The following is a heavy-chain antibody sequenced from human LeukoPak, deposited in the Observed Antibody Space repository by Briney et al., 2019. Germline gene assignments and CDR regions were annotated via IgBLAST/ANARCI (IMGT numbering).Heavy chain of an antibody. CDR3: ARAYYDYVWGSYRPPPFDY. CDR1: GCTFTGYY. Sequence: ASVKVSCKAFGCTFTGYYMHWVRQAPGQGLEWMGRINPNSGGTNYAQKFQGRVTMTRDTSISTAYMELSRLRSDDTAVYYCARAYYDYVWGSYRPPPFDYWGQGTLVTVSS. J-gene: IGHJ4*02. D-gene: IGHD3-16*02. V-gene: IGHV1-2*06. CDR2: INPNSGGT.